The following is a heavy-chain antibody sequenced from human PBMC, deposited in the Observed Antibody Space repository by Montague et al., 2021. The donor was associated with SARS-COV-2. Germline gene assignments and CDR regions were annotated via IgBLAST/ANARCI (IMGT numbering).Heavy chain of an antibody. J-gene: IGHJ4*02. V-gene: IGHV3-74*01. CDR1: EFTFSDYW. CDR2: INGDGSFT. D-gene: IGHD2-2*01. Sequence: SLRLSCAASEFTFSDYWMHWVRQAPGKGLMWLSNINGDGSFTRYADSVKGRFTISRDVPKNTLYLQMNSLTAEDTAVYYCARHRIVPGGFDYWGQGTLVTVSS. CDR3: ARHRIVPGGFDY.